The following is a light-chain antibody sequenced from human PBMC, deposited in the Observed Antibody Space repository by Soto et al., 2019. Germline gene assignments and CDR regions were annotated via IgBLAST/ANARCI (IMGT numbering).Light chain of an antibody. CDR3: QSYDSSLSEV. CDR1: SSNIGAGYD. Sequence: SALTKPPSGYGVPGQRGTISSTGSSSNIGAGYDVHWYQQLPGTAPKLLIYGNSNRPSGVPDRFSGSKSGTSASLAITGLQAEDEADYYCQSYDSSLSEVFGTGTKVTVL. J-gene: IGLJ1*01. V-gene: IGLV1-40*01. CDR2: GNS.